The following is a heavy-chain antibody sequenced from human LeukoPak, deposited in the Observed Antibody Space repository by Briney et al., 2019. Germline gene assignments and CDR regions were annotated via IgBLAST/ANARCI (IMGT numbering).Heavy chain of an antibody. V-gene: IGHV4-34*01. Sequence: PSETLSLTCAVYVGSFSGYHWSWIRQPPGKGLEWRGEINHSGSTNYNPSLKSRVTISVDTSKNQFSLKLSSVTAADTAVYYCARYYYGSGSPSSFDYWGQGTLVTVSS. CDR1: VGSFSGYH. CDR2: INHSGST. D-gene: IGHD3-10*01. CDR3: ARYYYGSGSPSSFDY. J-gene: IGHJ4*02.